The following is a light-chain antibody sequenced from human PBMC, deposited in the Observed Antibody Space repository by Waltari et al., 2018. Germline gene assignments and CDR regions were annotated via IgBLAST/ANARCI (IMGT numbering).Light chain of an antibody. Sequence: YRASPGLASALVRYQQRPGPAPILLIYAISRRATGIPDRFSGGGYGTDFSLTISRLEPEDFAVYYCQKYERLPATFGQGPTVEIK. CDR1: PGLASA. V-gene: IGKV3-20*01. CDR3: QKYERLPAT. CDR2: AIS. J-gene: IGKJ1*01.